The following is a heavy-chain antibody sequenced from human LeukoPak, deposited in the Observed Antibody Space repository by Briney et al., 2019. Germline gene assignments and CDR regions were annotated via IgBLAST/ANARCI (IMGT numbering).Heavy chain of an antibody. CDR2: MLGSGTT. Sequence: GGSLRPSCAVSRVSSSTYAMAWVRQAPGEGLQWVSGMLGSGTTYNADSVKRRFTIPRDNSKNTVYLQMNSLRVEDTAIYYCAKDLHYGDGRWEFDPWGQGTLVTVSS. V-gene: IGHV3-23*01. J-gene: IGHJ5*02. D-gene: IGHD4-17*01. CDR3: AKDLHYGDGRWEFDP. CDR1: RVSSSTYA.